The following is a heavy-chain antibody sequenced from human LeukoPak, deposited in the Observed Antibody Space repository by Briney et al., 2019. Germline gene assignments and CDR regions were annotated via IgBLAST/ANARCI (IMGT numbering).Heavy chain of an antibody. J-gene: IGHJ4*02. Sequence: PSETLSLTCTVSGGSISSSSYYWGWIRQPPGKGLEWIGSIYYSGSTYYNPSLKSRVTISVDTSKNQFSLKLSSVTAADTAVYYCARQDLAAAGIDYWGQGTLVTVS. CDR1: GGSISSSSYY. D-gene: IGHD6-13*01. CDR3: ARQDLAAAGIDY. CDR2: IYYSGST. V-gene: IGHV4-39*01.